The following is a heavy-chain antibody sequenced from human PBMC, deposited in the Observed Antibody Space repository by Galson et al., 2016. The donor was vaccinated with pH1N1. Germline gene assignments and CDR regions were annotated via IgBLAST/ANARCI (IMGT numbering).Heavy chain of an antibody. CDR2: IYSSGST. CDR3: VRDRAPEGFDWLSYLDS. J-gene: IGHJ4*02. V-gene: IGHV4-61*02. CDR1: GDSISSNNYY. D-gene: IGHD3-9*01. Sequence: TLSLTCTVSGDSISSNNYYWNWIRQPAGKGLEWIGRIYSSGSTNYNPSLKSRVIMSVDTSKNQFSLRLSSVTAADTAVYFCVRDRAPEGFDWLSYLDSWGQGTLVTVSS.